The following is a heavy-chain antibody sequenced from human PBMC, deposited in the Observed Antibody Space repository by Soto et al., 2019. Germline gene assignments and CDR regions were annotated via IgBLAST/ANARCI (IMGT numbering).Heavy chain of an antibody. J-gene: IGHJ3*02. CDR3: ARSMGWVAFDI. D-gene: IGHD6-6*01. V-gene: IGHV4-31*03. Sequence: LSLTCTVSGGSISSGGYYWSWIRQHPGKGLEWIGYIYYSGSTYYNPSLKSRVTISVDTSKNQFSLKLSSVTAADAAVYYCARSMGWVAFDIWGQGTMVTVSS. CDR1: GGSISSGGYY. CDR2: IYYSGST.